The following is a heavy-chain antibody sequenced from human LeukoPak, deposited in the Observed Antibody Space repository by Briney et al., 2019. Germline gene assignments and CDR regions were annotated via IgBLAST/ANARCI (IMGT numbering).Heavy chain of an antibody. CDR1: GYTFTGYY. Sequence: ASVKVSCKASGYTFTGYYMHWVRQAPGQGLAWMGWINPNSGGTNYAQKFQGRVTMTRDTSISTAYMELSRLRSDDTAVYYCAREFASIAAHDYWGQGTLVTVSS. CDR3: AREFASIAAHDY. J-gene: IGHJ4*02. V-gene: IGHV1-2*02. CDR2: INPNSGGT. D-gene: IGHD6-6*01.